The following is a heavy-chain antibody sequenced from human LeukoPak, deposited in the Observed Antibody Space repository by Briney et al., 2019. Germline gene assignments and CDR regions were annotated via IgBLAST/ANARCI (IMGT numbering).Heavy chain of an antibody. D-gene: IGHD5-18*01. CDR2: ISYDGSNK. CDR1: GFTFSSYG. CDR3: AKNDVDTAMVPDY. Sequence: PGGSLRLSCAASGFTFSSYGMHWVRQAPGKGLEWVAVISYDGSNKYYADSVKGRFTISRDNSKNTLYLQMNSLRAEDTAVYYCAKNDVDTAMVPDYWGQGTLVTVSS. J-gene: IGHJ4*02. V-gene: IGHV3-30*18.